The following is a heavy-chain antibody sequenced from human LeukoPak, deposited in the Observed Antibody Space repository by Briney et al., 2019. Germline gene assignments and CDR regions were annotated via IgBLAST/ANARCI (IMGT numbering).Heavy chain of an antibody. D-gene: IGHD4-23*01. CDR3: ARVPSRGDKFDP. CDR1: GGTFSSYA. CDR2: IIPIFGTA. J-gene: IGHJ5*02. V-gene: IGHV1-69*06. Sequence: ASVKVSCKASGGTFSSYAISWVRQAPGQGLEWMGGIIPIFGTANYAQKFQGRVTITADKSTSTAYMELSSLRSEDTAVYYCARVPSRGDKFDPWGQGTLVTVSS.